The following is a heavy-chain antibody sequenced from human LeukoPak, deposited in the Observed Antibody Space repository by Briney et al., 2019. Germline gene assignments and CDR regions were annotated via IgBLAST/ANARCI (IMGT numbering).Heavy chain of an antibody. Sequence: GGSLRLSCAASGFTFSNYNMNWVRQAPGKGLEWVSSISSSSNLIYYADSVKGRFTISRDNAKNSLDLHMNSLRAEDTAVFYCAREAGTGERWYFDLWGRGTLATVSS. D-gene: IGHD7-27*01. CDR1: GFTFSNYN. CDR3: AREAGTGERWYFDL. J-gene: IGHJ2*01. V-gene: IGHV3-21*01. CDR2: ISSSSNLI.